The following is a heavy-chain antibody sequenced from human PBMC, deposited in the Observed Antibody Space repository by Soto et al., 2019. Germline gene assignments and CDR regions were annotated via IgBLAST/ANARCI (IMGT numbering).Heavy chain of an antibody. Sequence: SETLSLTCTVSGGSISSYYWSWIRQPPGKGLEWIGYSYYSGSTNYNPSLKSRVTISVDTSKNQFSLKLSSVTAADTAVYYCARHATLHIDYDSWGQGTLVTVSP. CDR2: SYYSGST. D-gene: IGHD4-17*01. V-gene: IGHV4-59*08. CDR1: GGSISSYY. CDR3: ARHATLHIDYDS. J-gene: IGHJ5*02.